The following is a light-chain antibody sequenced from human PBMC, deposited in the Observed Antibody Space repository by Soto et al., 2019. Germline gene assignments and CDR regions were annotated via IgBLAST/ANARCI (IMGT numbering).Light chain of an antibody. Sequence: QSVLTQPASVSGSPGQSITISCTGTSSDVGGYNYVSWYQQHPGKAPKLMIYDVSNRPSVVSNRFSGSKSGNTASLTISGLQAEDEADYYCSSYTGSSTYVVFGGGTKLTVL. CDR3: SSYTGSSTYVV. V-gene: IGLV2-14*01. J-gene: IGLJ2*01. CDR2: DVS. CDR1: SSDVGGYNY.